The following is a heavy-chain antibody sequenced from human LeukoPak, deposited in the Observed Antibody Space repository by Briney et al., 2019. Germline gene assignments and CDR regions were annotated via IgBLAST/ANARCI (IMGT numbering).Heavy chain of an antibody. CDR3: AKTPLAVAPGDFFDN. CDR1: GVTVSSKY. V-gene: IGHV3-53*01. J-gene: IGHJ4*02. D-gene: IGHD6-19*01. Sequence: PGGSLRLSCAASGVTVSSKYMSWVRQAPGKGLEWVSVIYSGDSTQYADSVKGRFTISRGNFKNMLYLQMNSLRADDTAVYYCAKTPLAVAPGDFFDNWGQGTLVTVSS. CDR2: IYSGDST.